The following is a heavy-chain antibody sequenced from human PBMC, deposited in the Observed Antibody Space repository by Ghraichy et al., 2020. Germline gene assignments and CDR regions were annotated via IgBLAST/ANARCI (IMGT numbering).Heavy chain of an antibody. J-gene: IGHJ4*02. D-gene: IGHD6-19*01. CDR3: AGSSAWLYFDC. CDR1: GLTVSSKF. V-gene: IGHV3-53*01. Sequence: GGSLRLSCAASGLTVSSKFMNWVRQSPGKGLDWVSTIYNGAKTSYAESVKGRFTISRDSSKNTLYLEMNSLRSEDTAVYYCAGSSAWLYFDCWGQGTLVTVSS. CDR2: IYNGAKT.